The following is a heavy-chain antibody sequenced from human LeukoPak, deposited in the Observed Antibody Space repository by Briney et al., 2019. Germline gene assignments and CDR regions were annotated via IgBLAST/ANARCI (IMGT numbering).Heavy chain of an antibody. D-gene: IGHD6-6*01. J-gene: IGHJ4*02. CDR2: ISADGSTK. CDR3: ANLASIAARRFLDY. V-gene: IGHV3-30-3*01. CDR1: EFTFNSFT. Sequence: GRSQRLSCAASEFTFNSFTMHLVRQPPGKGLEWVAFISADGSTKYYADSVKGRFTISRDNSKNTLYLQMNSLRAEDTAVYYCANLASIAARRFLDYWGQGTLVTVSS.